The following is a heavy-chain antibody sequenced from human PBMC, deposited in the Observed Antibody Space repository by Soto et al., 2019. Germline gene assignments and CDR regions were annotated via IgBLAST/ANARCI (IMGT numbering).Heavy chain of an antibody. D-gene: IGHD2-2*01. V-gene: IGHV1-2*04. CDR2: INPNSGGT. Sequence: GASVKVSCKASGYTFTGYYMHWVRQAPGQGLEWMGWINPNSGGTNYAQKFQGWVTMTRDTSTSTAYMELRRLRSDDTAVYYCARDLSVVVPAAMLVYYYYNYMDAWDKGTTVTVSS. J-gene: IGHJ6*03. CDR3: ARDLSVVVPAAMLVYYYYNYMDA. CDR1: GYTFTGYY.